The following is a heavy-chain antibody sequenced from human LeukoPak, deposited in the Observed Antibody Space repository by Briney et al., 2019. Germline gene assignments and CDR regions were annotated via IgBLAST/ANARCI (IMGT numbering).Heavy chain of an antibody. J-gene: IGHJ4*02. CDR2: ISGSSDNT. V-gene: IGHV3-23*01. CDR3: AKGPKMGPTDS. Sequence: GGSLRLSCAASGFSFSSYWMRWVRQAPGKGLEWVSAISGSSDNTYYADSVKGRFTISRDNSKNTLFLQMNSLRAEDTAVYYCAKGPKMGPTDSWGQGTPVTVSS. D-gene: IGHD5-24*01. CDR1: GFSFSSYW.